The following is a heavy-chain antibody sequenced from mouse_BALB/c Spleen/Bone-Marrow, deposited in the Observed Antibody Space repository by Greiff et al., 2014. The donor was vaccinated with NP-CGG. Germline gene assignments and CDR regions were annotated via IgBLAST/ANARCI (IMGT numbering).Heavy chain of an antibody. V-gene: IGHV1-4*01. Sequence: QVQLQQSGAELARPGASVKMSCKASGYTFTSYTMRWVKQRPGQGLEWIGYINPSSGYTNYNQKFKDKATLTADKSSSTAYMQLSSLTSEDSAVYYCAREALYGSNYYWGQGTTLTVSS. CDR3: AREALYGSNYY. CDR2: INPSSGYT. D-gene: IGHD1-1*01. CDR1: GYTFTSYT. J-gene: IGHJ2*01.